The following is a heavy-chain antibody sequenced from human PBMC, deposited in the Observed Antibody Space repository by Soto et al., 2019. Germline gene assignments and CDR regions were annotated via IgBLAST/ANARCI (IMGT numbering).Heavy chain of an antibody. Sequence: QITLKESGPTLVKPTQTLTLTCTFSGFSLSTSGVGVGWIRQPPGKALEWLALIYWDDDKRYSPSLKSRLTITKDTSKNQVVLTMTNKDPVDTATYYCALLYRLAKGWYFDYWGQGTLVTVSS. CDR2: IYWDDDK. D-gene: IGHD2-15*01. CDR1: GFSLSTSGVG. J-gene: IGHJ4*02. V-gene: IGHV2-5*02. CDR3: ALLYRLAKGWYFDY.